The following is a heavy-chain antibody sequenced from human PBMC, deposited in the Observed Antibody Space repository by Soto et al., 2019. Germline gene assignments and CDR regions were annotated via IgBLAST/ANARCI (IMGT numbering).Heavy chain of an antibody. CDR2: INHSGST. J-gene: IGHJ6*04. V-gene: IGHV4-34*01. CDR3: ARLHFPRVENYYGSGSSDV. D-gene: IGHD3-10*01. CDR1: GGSFSGYY. Sequence: QVQLQQWGAGLLKPSETLSLTCAVYGGSFSGYYWSWIRQPPGKGLEWIGEINHSGSTNYNPSLESRVTISVDTSKNQFSLKLSSVTAADTAVYYCARLHFPRVENYYGSGSSDVWGKGTTVTVSS.